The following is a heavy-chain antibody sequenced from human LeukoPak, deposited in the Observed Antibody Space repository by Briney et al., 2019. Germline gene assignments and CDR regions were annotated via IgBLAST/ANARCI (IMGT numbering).Heavy chain of an antibody. CDR1: GYSISSGYF. CDR2: IYHSGST. J-gene: IGHJ5*02. CDR3: ARIYSSSWFLNWYDP. Sequence: SETLSLTCTVSGYSISSGYFWGWIRQPPGKGLECIGTIYHSGSTYYNPSLKSRVTISVDTSKNQFSLKLNSVTAADTAVYYCARIYSSSWFLNWYDPWGQGTLVTVSS. D-gene: IGHD6-13*01. V-gene: IGHV4-38-2*02.